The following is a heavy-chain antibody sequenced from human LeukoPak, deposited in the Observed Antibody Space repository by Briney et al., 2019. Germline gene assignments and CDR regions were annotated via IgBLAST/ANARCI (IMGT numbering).Heavy chain of an antibody. V-gene: IGHV3-30-3*01. CDR1: GFTLSSYA. D-gene: IGHD6-19*01. Sequence: GRSLRLSCAASGFTLSSYAMHWVRQAPGKGLEWVAVISYDGSNKYYADSVKGRFTISRDNSKNTLYLQMNSLRAEDTAVYYCARAEAVAGLDYWGQGTLVTVSS. J-gene: IGHJ4*02. CDR2: ISYDGSNK. CDR3: ARAEAVAGLDY.